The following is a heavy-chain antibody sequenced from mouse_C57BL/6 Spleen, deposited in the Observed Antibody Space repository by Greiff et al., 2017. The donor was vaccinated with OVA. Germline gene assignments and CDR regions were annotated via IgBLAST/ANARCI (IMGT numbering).Heavy chain of an antibody. CDR3: ARTYSNYPDV. V-gene: IGHV1-42*01. CDR2: INPSTGGT. D-gene: IGHD2-5*01. CDR1: VYSFTGYY. Sequence: DVQLQESGPELVKPGASVKISCKASVYSFTGYYMNWVKQSPEKSLEWIGEINPSTGGTTYNQKFKAKATLTVDKSSSTAYMQLKSLTSEDSAVYYCARTYSNYPDVWGTGTTVTVSS. J-gene: IGHJ1*03.